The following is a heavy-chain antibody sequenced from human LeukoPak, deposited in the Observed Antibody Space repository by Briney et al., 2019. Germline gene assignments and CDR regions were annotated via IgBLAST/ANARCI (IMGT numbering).Heavy chain of an antibody. D-gene: IGHD6-13*01. CDR1: GYSIGSGYY. CDR3: ARDFFGRAAGTGNWFDP. J-gene: IGHJ5*02. V-gene: IGHV4-38-2*02. CDR2: VYHDGST. Sequence: SETLSLTCSVSGYSIGSGYYWGWIRQSPGKGLEWIGSVYHDGSTYYNPSLKSRVTVSADTSENQISLSLSSVTATDTAVYYCARDFFGRAAGTGNWFDPWGQGTLVTVSS.